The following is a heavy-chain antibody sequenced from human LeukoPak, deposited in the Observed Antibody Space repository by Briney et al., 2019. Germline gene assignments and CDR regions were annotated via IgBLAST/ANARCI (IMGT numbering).Heavy chain of an antibody. CDR3: ARVSDWNFNY. Sequence: PRGSLRLSCAVSGFTFSNYWMHWVRQAPGKGLVWVARINSDGRSTNYGDSVKGRFTISRDNAKNTLYLQMNSLRAEDTAVYYCARVSDWNFNYWGQGTLVTASS. CDR2: INSDGRST. D-gene: IGHD3/OR15-3a*01. CDR1: GFTFSNYW. V-gene: IGHV3-74*01. J-gene: IGHJ4*02.